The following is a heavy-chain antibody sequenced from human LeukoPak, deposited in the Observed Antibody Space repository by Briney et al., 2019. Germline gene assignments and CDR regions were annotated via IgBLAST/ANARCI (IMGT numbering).Heavy chain of an antibody. Sequence: GGSLRLSCAASGFTFDDYAMHWVRQAPGKGLEWVSLISGDGGSTYYADSVKGRFTISRDNSKNSLYLQMNSLRTEDTALYYCAKSYVYYDGSGYPRDYWGQGTLVTVSS. CDR3: AKSYVYYDGSGYPRDY. J-gene: IGHJ4*02. CDR1: GFTFDDYA. V-gene: IGHV3-43*02. D-gene: IGHD3-22*01. CDR2: ISGDGGST.